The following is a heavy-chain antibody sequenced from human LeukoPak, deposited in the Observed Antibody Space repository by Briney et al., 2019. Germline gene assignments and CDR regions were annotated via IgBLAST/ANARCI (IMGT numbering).Heavy chain of an antibody. CDR3: AKDRIRLCLHIDY. Sequence: GSLRLSCAAPGFTFSSYGMHWVRQAPGKGLEWVAFIRYDGSNKYYADSVKGRFTISRDNSKNTLYLQMNSLRAEDTAVYYCAKDRIRLCLHIDYWGQRNIVTVSS. CDR1: GFTFSSYG. J-gene: IGHJ4*02. CDR2: IRYDGSNK. D-gene: IGHD5-18*01. V-gene: IGHV3-30*02.